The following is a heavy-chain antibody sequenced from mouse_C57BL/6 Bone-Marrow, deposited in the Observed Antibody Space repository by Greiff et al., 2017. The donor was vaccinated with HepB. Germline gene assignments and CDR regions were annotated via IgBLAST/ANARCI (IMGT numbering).Heavy chain of an antibody. CDR2: ISNGGGSS. CDR1: GFTFSDYY. D-gene: IGHD2-2*01. J-gene: IGHJ2*01. V-gene: IGHV5-12*01. Sequence: DVMLVESGGGLVQPGGSLKLSCAASGFTFSDYYMYWVRQTPEKRLEWVAYISNGGGSSYYPDTVKGRFTISRDNAKNTLYLQMSRLKSEDTAMYYCARKGGYDVGFDYWGQGTTLTVSS. CDR3: ARKGGYDVGFDY.